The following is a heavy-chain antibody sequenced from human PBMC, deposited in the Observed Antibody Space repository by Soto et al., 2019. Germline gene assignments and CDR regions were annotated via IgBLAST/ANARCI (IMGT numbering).Heavy chain of an antibody. Sequence: PXGSLRRSCPLAGLRFGSHGMSSVLRAQGKGLEWVSSISSGGTTTFYAASVDGRFTISRDKSKNTLYLQMNSLRADDTAVYYCAREGGSIGGWFGRKFDYWGQGTQGTVSS. J-gene: IGHJ4*02. CDR3: AREGGSIGGWFGRKFDY. CDR2: ISSGGTTT. V-gene: IGHV3-23*01. CDR1: GLRFGSHG. D-gene: IGHD6-19*01.